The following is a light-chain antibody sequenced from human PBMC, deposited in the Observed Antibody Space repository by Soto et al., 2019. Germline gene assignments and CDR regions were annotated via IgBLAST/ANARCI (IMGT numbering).Light chain of an antibody. J-gene: IGKJ4*01. Sequence: DIQMTQSPSSLSASVGDRVTITCRASLPISNYLAWYQQKPGKIPNLLLYAASTLQAGVPSRFSGSCSWTDFTLTISRPPPEDVAAYDCQKYNSAPLTFGGGTKVEIK. CDR3: QKYNSAPLT. V-gene: IGKV1-27*01. CDR2: AAS. CDR1: LPISNY.